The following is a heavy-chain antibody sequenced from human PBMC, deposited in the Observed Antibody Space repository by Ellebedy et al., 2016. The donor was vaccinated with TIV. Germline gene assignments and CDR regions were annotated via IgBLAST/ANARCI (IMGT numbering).Heavy chain of an antibody. J-gene: IGHJ4*02. V-gene: IGHV4-38-2*02. D-gene: IGHD6-6*01. CDR3: ARALVRLGLDY. Sequence: MPSETLSLTCTVSDYSISSDYYWGWIRQPPGKGLEWIGSIYHSGSPYYNPSLKSRVTISLDTSKNQFSLKLRSVTAADTAVYYCARALVRLGLDYWGQGTLVTVSS. CDR1: DYSISSDYY. CDR2: IYHSGSP.